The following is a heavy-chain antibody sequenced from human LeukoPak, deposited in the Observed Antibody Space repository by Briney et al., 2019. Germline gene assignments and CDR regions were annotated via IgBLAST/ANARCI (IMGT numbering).Heavy chain of an antibody. CDR2: IYYSGST. D-gene: IGHD2-2*01. J-gene: IGHJ6*03. CDR1: GGSISSYY. CDR3: ARTGCSSTSCYGYYYYYMDV. V-gene: IGHV4-59*01. Sequence: SETLSLTCTVSGGSISSYYWSWIRQPPGKGLEWIGYIYYSGSTNYNPSLKSRVTISVDTSKNQFSLKLSSVTAADTAVYYCARTGCSSTSCYGYYYYYMDVWGKGTTVTVSS.